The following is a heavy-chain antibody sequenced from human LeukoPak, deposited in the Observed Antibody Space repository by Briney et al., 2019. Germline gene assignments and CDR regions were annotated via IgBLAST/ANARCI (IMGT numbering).Heavy chain of an antibody. Sequence: GGSLRLSCAASGFTFSSYEMNWVRQAPGKGLEWVSYISSSGSTIYYADSVKGRFTISRDNAKNSLYLQMNSLGAEDTAVYYCARVKTEYCGGDCYYYYYGMDVWGQGTTVTVSS. CDR2: ISSSGSTI. J-gene: IGHJ6*02. V-gene: IGHV3-48*03. CDR1: GFTFSSYE. D-gene: IGHD2-21*02. CDR3: ARVKTEYCGGDCYYYYYGMDV.